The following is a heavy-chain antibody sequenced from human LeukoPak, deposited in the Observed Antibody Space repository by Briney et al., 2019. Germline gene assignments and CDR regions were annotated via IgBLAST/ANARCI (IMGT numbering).Heavy chain of an antibody. Sequence: ASVKVSCKASGYTFTNYDVNWVRQATGQGLEWMGWMNPNSGNTGYAQKFQGRVTMTRNTSITTAYMELSSLRSEDTAVYYCARVPRRVSGDYWFDPWGQGTLVTVSS. CDR1: GYTFTNYD. D-gene: IGHD3-10*01. V-gene: IGHV1-8*01. CDR3: ARVPRRVSGDYWFDP. J-gene: IGHJ5*02. CDR2: MNPNSGNT.